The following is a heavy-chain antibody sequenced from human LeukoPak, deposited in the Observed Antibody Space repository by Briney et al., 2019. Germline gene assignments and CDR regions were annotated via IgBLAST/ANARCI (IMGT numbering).Heavy chain of an antibody. Sequence: SETLSLTCTVSGASVSSGTYFWAWIRQPPGKGLEWIATIYYTGTTYYNPSLKSRVTISVDTSKNQFSLKLSSVTAADTAVYYCARMRPDPYYDILTGYYKTIDYWGQGTLVTVSS. CDR2: IYYTGTT. CDR3: ARMRPDPYYDILTGYYKTIDY. J-gene: IGHJ4*02. D-gene: IGHD3-9*01. CDR1: GASVSSGTYF. V-gene: IGHV4-39*07.